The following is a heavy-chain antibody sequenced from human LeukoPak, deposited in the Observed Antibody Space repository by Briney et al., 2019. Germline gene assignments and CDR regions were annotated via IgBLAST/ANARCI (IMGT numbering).Heavy chain of an antibody. J-gene: IGHJ4*02. CDR3: GRSMDSSTSRLIEY. CDR1: GYTFTGYG. D-gene: IGHD6-6*01. Sequence: ASVRVSCKASGYTFTGYGISWVRQAPGQGLEWVGWISVYKGNTNYAQKLQGRVTMTTDTSTSTVYMELRSLRSDDTAVYYCGRSMDSSTSRLIEYWGQGTLVTVSS. V-gene: IGHV1-18*01. CDR2: ISVYKGNT.